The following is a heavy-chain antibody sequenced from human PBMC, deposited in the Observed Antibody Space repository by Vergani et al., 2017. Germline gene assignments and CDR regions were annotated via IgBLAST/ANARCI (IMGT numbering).Heavy chain of an antibody. CDR1: GFTFNHYA. J-gene: IGHJ6*02. CDR2: ISGSGGST. D-gene: IGHD5-12*01. Sequence: EVQLLESGGDLVQPGGSLRLSCAASGFTFNHYAMNWVRQAPGKGLEWVSGISGSGGSTYHAGSVKGRFTISRDSSKNTLYLQMKRLSAGDTAVYYCAKANPLNSGYDYLYYYHAMDVWGQGTTVTVSS. CDR3: AKANPLNSGYDYLYYYHAMDV. V-gene: IGHV3-23*01.